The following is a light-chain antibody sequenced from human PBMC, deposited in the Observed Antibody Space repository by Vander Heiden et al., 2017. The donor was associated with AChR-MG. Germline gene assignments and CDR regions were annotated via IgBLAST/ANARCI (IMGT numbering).Light chain of an antibody. J-gene: IGLJ2*01. CDR2: EVN. CDR3: TSYTGSNNLL. CDR1: SSDVGGYDF. V-gene: IGLV2-8*01. Sequence: SALTQPPSASGSPGQSLTISCTGSSSDVGGYDFVSWYQQHPGQAPKLIIYEVNKRPSGVPDRFSGAKSGNTASLTVSGLQAEDEADYYCTSYTGSNNLLFGGGTSLTVL.